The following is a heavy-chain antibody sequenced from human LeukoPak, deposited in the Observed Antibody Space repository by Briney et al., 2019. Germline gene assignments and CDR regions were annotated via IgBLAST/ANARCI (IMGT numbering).Heavy chain of an antibody. Sequence: GGSLRLSCAASGFTFDDYAMHWVRQAPGKGLEWVSAISGSGGSTYYADSVKGRFTISRDNSKNTLYLQMNSLRAEDTAVYYCASYSSQFDYWGQGTLVTVSS. D-gene: IGHD5-18*01. CDR2: ISGSGGST. CDR1: GFTFDDYA. CDR3: ASYSSQFDY. J-gene: IGHJ4*02. V-gene: IGHV3-23*01.